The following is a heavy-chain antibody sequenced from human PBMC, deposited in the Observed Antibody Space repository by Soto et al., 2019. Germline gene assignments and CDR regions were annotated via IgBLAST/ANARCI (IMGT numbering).Heavy chain of an antibody. J-gene: IGHJ6*02. CDR3: ARWSGVGVAGMDV. Sequence: QVQLQESGPRLVKPLQTLSLTCTVSGDSINSGDYYWSRIRQPPGRGLEWVGYSFYSGITDYNPSLKSRMTISMDTSKNQFSLRLNSVTAADTAVYFCARWSGVGVAGMDVWGQGTTVSVSS. CDR1: GDSINSGDYY. D-gene: IGHD3-10*01. V-gene: IGHV4-30-4*01. CDR2: SFYSGIT.